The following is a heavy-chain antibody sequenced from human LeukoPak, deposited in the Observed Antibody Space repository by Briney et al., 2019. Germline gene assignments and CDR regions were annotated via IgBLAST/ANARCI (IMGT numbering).Heavy chain of an antibody. V-gene: IGHV3-7*03. CDR3: AKGDTIGWFPFDS. J-gene: IGHJ4*02. Sequence: GGSLRLSCAASGFTFSNYWMNWVRQAPGKGLEWVANIKKDGSEKYYVDSVKGRFTISRDNSKTTLYLQMSSLRAGDTAVYYCAKGDTIGWFPFDSWGQGTLVTVSS. CDR1: GFTFSNYW. D-gene: IGHD6-19*01. CDR2: IKKDGSEK.